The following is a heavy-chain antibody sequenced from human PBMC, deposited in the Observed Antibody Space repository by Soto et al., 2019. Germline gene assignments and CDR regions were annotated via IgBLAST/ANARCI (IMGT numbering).Heavy chain of an antibody. J-gene: IGHJ3*02. CDR2: ISGSGGST. V-gene: IGHV3-23*01. Sequence: SLRLSCAASGFTFSSYAMNWVRQAPGKGLEWVSVISGSGGSTYYADSVKGRFTISRDNYKNTLYLQMNSLRAEDTAVYYCAKFITMIVVVIGDAFDIWGQGTMVTVSS. CDR3: AKFITMIVVVIGDAFDI. CDR1: GFTFSSYA. D-gene: IGHD3-22*01.